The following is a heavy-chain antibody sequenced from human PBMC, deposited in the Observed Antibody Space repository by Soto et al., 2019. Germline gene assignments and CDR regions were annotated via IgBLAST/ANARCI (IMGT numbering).Heavy chain of an antibody. CDR1: GGTFHSHT. V-gene: IGHV1-69*08. Sequence: QVQLEQSGAEVKKPGSSVKVSCKASGGTFHSHTITWVRQAPGQGLEWMGRILPILDIATYAQKFQGRVTITPDTSTTTVYMLLSSLTSKDPAVYYCATDDGDHYAAKEIYYWGQGTLVTVSS. CDR3: ATDDGDHYAAKEIYY. CDR2: ILPILDIA. D-gene: IGHD2-2*01. J-gene: IGHJ4*02.